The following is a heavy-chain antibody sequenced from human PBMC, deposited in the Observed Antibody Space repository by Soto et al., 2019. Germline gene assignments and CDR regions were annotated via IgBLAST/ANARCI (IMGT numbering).Heavy chain of an antibody. V-gene: IGHV4-39*01. CDR1: GGSISSSGYY. Sequence: PSETLSLTCTVSGGSISSSGYYWGWIRQPPGKGQERIGSIYYSGSTYYNPSLKSRVTISVDTSKNHFSLKLSSVTAADTAVYYCARHSIWGDYGDYEDEGYYYGMDVWGQGTTVTVSS. J-gene: IGHJ6*02. CDR2: IYYSGST. CDR3: ARHSIWGDYGDYEDEGYYYGMDV. D-gene: IGHD4-17*01.